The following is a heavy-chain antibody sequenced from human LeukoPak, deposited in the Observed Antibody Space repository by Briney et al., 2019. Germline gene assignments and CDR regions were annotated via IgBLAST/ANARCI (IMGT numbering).Heavy chain of an antibody. CDR3: ARGPQDSIWGRGWHDVFDI. CDR1: GGSFSGYY. V-gene: IGHV4-34*01. J-gene: IGHJ3*02. Sequence: PSETLSLTCAVYGGSFSGYYWSWIRQPPGKGLEWIGEINHSGSTNYNPSLKSRVTISVDTSKNQFSLKLSSVTAADTAVYYCARGPQDSIWGRGWHDVFDIWGQGTMVTVSS. D-gene: IGHD3-9*01. CDR2: INHSGST.